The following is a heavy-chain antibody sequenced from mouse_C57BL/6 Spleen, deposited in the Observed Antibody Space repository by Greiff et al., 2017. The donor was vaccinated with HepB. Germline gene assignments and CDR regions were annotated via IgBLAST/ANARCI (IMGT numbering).Heavy chain of an antibody. CDR1: GYTFTSYW. Sequence: QVQLQQSGAELVMPGASVKLSCKASGYTFTSYWMHWVKQRPGQGLEWIGEIDPSDSYTNYNQKFKGKSTLTVDKSSSTAYMQLSSLTSEDSAVYYCASGITIDYWGQGTTLTVSS. V-gene: IGHV1-69*01. D-gene: IGHD1-1*01. CDR2: IDPSDSYT. J-gene: IGHJ2*01. CDR3: ASGITIDY.